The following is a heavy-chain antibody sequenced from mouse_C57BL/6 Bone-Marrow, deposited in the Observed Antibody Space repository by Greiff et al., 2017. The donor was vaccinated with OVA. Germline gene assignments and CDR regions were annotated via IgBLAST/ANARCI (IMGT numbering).Heavy chain of an antibody. Sequence: EVQVVESGAGLVQPGSSMKLSCTASGFTFSDYYMAWVRQVPEKGLEWVANINYDGSSTYYLDSLKSRFIISRDNAKNILYLQMSSLKSEDTATYYCARDRYGAMDYWGQGTSVTVSS. CDR1: GFTFSDYY. D-gene: IGHD1-1*01. V-gene: IGHV5-16*01. CDR3: ARDRYGAMDY. J-gene: IGHJ4*01. CDR2: INYDGSST.